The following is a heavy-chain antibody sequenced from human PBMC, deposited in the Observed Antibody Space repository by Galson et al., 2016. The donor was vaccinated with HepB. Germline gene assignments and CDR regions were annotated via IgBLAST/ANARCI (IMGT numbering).Heavy chain of an antibody. CDR2: IIPIFGTT. Sequence: SVKVSCKASGGTFSSYAVSWVRQAPGQGLEWMGGIIPIFGTTNYVQKFQGRFTITADGSTSTAYMELSSLSSDDTAVYYYARDDNSYDSLGYCYGMDVWGQGTTVTVSS. CDR3: ARDDNSYDSLGYCYGMDV. J-gene: IGHJ6*02. D-gene: IGHD5-18*01. CDR1: GGTFSSYA. V-gene: IGHV1-69*13.